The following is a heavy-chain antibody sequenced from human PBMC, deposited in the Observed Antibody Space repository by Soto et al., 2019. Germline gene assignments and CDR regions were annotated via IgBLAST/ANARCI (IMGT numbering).Heavy chain of an antibody. CDR1: GGTFSSYA. Sequence: QVQLVQSGAEVKKPGSSVKVSCKAAGGTFSSYAISWVRQAPGQGLEWMGGIIPIFGTANYAQKFQGRVTITADKSTSTAYMELSSLRSEDTAVYYFARVGTSGSYYRWYFDLWGRGTLVTVSS. CDR2: IIPIFGTA. V-gene: IGHV1-69*06. CDR3: ARVGTSGSYYRWYFDL. D-gene: IGHD1-26*01. J-gene: IGHJ2*01.